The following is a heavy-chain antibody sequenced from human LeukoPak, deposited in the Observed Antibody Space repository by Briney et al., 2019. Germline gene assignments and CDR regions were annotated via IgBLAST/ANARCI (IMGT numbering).Heavy chain of an antibody. CDR3: ARDDYYDSSGYYTL. J-gene: IGHJ1*01. V-gene: IGHV1-3*01. CDR2: INAGNGNT. CDR1: GYVFTTYA. Sequence: GASVKVSCKASGYVFTTYAMHWVRQAPGQRLEWMGWINAGNGNTKYSQEFQGRVTITRDTSTSTAYMELRSLRSDDTAVYYCARDDYYDSSGYYTLWGQGTLVTVSS. D-gene: IGHD3-22*01.